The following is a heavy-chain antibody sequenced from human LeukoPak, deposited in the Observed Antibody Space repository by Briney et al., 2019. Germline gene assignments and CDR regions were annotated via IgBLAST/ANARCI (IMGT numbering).Heavy chain of an antibody. Sequence: PSETLSLTCTVSGGSISSGSYYWSWIRQPAGKGLEWIGRIYTTGSTNYNRSLKRRVTMSVETSKNQSSLTLSSVTAADTAVYFCARDDYYDSSGYRNAFDIWGQGTVVTVSS. D-gene: IGHD3-22*01. CDR1: GGSISSGSYY. CDR3: ARDDYYDSSGYRNAFDI. V-gene: IGHV4-61*02. CDR2: IYTTGST. J-gene: IGHJ3*02.